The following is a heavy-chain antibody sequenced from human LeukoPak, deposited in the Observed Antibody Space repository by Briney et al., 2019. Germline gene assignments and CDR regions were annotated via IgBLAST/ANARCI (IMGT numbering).Heavy chain of an antibody. J-gene: IGHJ4*02. Sequence: GGSLRLPCAASGFTFSSYWMSWVRQAPGKGLEWVANIKYDGSEKYYVDSVKGRFTISRDDAKSSLYLQMNSLRAEDTAVYYCARDGSGEWPIGYWGQGTLVTVSS. CDR3: ARDGSGEWPIGY. CDR1: GFTFSSYW. CDR2: IKYDGSEK. V-gene: IGHV3-7*03. D-gene: IGHD3-10*01.